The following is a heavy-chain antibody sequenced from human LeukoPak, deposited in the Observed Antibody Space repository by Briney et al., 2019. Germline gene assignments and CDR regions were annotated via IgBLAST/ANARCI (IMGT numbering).Heavy chain of an antibody. CDR2: ISYDGSNK. Sequence: PGGSLRLSCAASGFTFRNYYMIWVRQAPGKGLEWVAVISYDGSNKYYADSVKGRFTISRDNSKNTLYLQMGSLRAEDMAVYYCARDQTLYYYDSSGYYYTPMGLDYWGQGALVTVSS. V-gene: IGHV3-30*14. CDR1: GFTFRNYY. D-gene: IGHD3-22*01. J-gene: IGHJ4*02. CDR3: ARDQTLYYYDSSGYYYTPMGLDY.